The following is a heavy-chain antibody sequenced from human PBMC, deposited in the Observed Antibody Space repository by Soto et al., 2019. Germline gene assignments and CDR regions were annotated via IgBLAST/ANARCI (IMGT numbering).Heavy chain of an antibody. V-gene: IGHV4-4*07. J-gene: IGHJ5*02. CDR3: VRDGSKTLRDWIDP. Sequence: QVQLQESGPGVVKPSETLSLSCSVSGGSISKFYWSWIRKTAGKGLEWMGRVYATGTTDYNPSLRSRVTMSVDISKKTFSLRLTSVTAADTGVYYCVRDGSKTLRDWIDPWGQGKLVTVSS. CDR2: VYATGTT. CDR1: GGSISKFY.